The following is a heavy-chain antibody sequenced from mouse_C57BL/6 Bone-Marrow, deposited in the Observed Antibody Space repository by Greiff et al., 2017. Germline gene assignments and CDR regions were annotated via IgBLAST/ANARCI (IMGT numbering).Heavy chain of an antibody. Sequence: EVKLVESGGGLVQPKGSLKLSCAASGFSFNTYAMNWVRQAPGKGLEWVARIRSKSNNYATYYADSVKDRFTISRDDSESMLYLQMNNLKTEDTAMYYCVRHEVYGSSYVFAYWGQGTLVTVSA. CDR3: VRHEVYGSSYVFAY. J-gene: IGHJ3*01. CDR2: IRSKSNNYAT. CDR1: GFSFNTYA. V-gene: IGHV10-1*01. D-gene: IGHD1-1*01.